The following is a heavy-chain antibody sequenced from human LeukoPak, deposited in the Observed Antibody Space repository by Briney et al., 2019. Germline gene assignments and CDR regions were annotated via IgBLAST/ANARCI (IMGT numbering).Heavy chain of an antibody. CDR2: INIDGSIT. CDR3: ARAGSYRFDY. CDR1: GFTFSTYW. D-gene: IGHD1-26*01. V-gene: IGHV3-74*01. J-gene: IGHJ4*02. Sequence: GGSLRLSCAASGFTFSTYWMHWVRQAPGKGLVWVSRINIDGSITNYADSVKGRFTISRDNAKNTLYLQMNSLRDEDTAVYYCARAGSYRFDYWGQGTLVTVSS.